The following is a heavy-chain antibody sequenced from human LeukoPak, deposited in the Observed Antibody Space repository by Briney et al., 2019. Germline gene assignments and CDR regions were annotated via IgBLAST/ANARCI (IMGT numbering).Heavy chain of an antibody. CDR3: ARDYDSSGYSEIFSY. D-gene: IGHD3-22*01. CDR1: GYTFTSYG. J-gene: IGHJ4*02. Sequence: GASVKVSCRASGYTFTSYGISWVRQAPGQGLEWMGWISAYNGNTNYAQKLQGRVTMTTDTSTSTAYMELRSLRPDDTAVYYCARDYDSSGYSEIFSYWGQGTLVTVSS. V-gene: IGHV1-18*01. CDR2: ISAYNGNT.